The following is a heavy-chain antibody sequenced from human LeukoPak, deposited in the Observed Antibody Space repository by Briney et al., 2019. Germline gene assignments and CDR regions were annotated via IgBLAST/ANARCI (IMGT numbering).Heavy chain of an antibody. J-gene: IGHJ6*03. Sequence: SETLSLTCAVYGGSFSSYYWSWIRQPPGKGLEWIGYIYYSGNTNYNPSLKSRITISVDTSKNQFSLNLSSVTAADTAVYYCARIVGATWGNYYYYYMDVWGKGTTVTVSS. D-gene: IGHD1-26*01. CDR2: IYYSGNT. CDR1: GGSFSSYY. CDR3: ARIVGATWGNYYYYYMDV. V-gene: IGHV4-59*01.